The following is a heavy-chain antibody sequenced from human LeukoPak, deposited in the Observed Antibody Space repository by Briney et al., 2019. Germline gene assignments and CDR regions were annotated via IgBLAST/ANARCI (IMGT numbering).Heavy chain of an antibody. CDR1: GGSISSGDYY. J-gene: IGHJ3*02. Sequence: ASETLSLTCTVSGGSISSGDYYWSWIRQPPGKGLEWIGYIYYSGSTYYNPSLKSRVTISVDTSKNQFSLKLSSVTAADTAVYYCATWATTVITSAFDIWGQGTMVTVSS. CDR2: IYYSGST. CDR3: ATWATTVITSAFDI. D-gene: IGHD4-17*01. V-gene: IGHV4-30-4*01.